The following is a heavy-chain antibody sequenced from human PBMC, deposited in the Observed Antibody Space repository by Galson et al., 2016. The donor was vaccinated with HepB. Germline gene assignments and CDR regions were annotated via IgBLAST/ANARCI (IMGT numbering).Heavy chain of an antibody. V-gene: IGHV1-69*13. Sequence: SVKVSCKASGGSFGNFALSWVRQAPGQGLEWMGGIITMSGKVNYAQKFQGRVTMTVNESTNMAYMALSSVRSEDTAVYYWARAAYGHMTLSTEYYYQYGMGVWGQGTTVIVSS. CDR2: IITMSGKV. CDR3: ARAAYGHMTLSTEYYYQYGMGV. CDR1: GGSFGNFA. D-gene: IGHD2-2*01. J-gene: IGHJ6*02.